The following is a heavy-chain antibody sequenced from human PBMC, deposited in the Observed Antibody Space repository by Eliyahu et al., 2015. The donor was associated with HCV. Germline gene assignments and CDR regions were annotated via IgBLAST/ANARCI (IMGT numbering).Heavy chain of an antibody. J-gene: IGHJ6*03. CDR2: ISGRGGST. D-gene: IGHD4-17*01. CDR1: GFNFKGYA. V-gene: IGHV3-23*01. CDR3: TKFPVTSYYQYYMDV. Sequence: EVRLLESGGGLVQPGGSLRLSCEASGFNFKGYAXSWVRQAPGKGLXXVXAISGRGGSTTYADSVKGRVTVSRDNSKNTLYLHMNSLRAEDTAVYYCTKFPVTSYYQYYMDVWGEGTTVIVSS.